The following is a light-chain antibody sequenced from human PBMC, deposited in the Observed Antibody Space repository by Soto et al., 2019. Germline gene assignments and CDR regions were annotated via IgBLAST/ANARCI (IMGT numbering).Light chain of an antibody. Sequence: QSALTQPASVSGSPGQSITISCTGTSSDVGGYNYVSWYQQHPGKAPKVMIYEVSNRPSGVSNRFSGSKSGNTASLTISGLQAEDEAEYYCSSYTSSSSVFGTGTKLTVL. J-gene: IGLJ1*01. CDR3: SSYTSSSSV. CDR2: EVS. V-gene: IGLV2-14*01. CDR1: SSDVGGYNY.